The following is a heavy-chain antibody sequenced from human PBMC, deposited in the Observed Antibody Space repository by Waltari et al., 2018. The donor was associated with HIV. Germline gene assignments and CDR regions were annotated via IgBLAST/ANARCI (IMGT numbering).Heavy chain of an antibody. CDR3: ARDSRDNSWSLNFFDP. D-gene: IGHD6-13*01. Sequence: EVQLVDSGGGPVKPGGSRRLSCRASGFTSIRYSLNWVRQAPGKGLEWISSISSSGTFTHYADSVKGRFTISRDNANKSVYLQMNSLRAEDTAVYYCARDSRDNSWSLNFFDPWGQGTLVTVSS. CDR1: GFTSIRYS. CDR2: ISSSGTFT. V-gene: IGHV3-21*01. J-gene: IGHJ5*02.